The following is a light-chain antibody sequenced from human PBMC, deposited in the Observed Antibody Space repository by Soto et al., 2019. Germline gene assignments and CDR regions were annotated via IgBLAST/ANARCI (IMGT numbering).Light chain of an antibody. V-gene: IGKV3-11*01. CDR2: DAS. CDR1: QSVSSY. J-gene: IGKJ4*01. Sequence: PGERATLSCRTSQSVSSYLAWYQQKPGQAPRLLIYDASNRATGIPARFSGSGSGTDFTLTISSLEPEDFAVYYCQQRRNWPPLTFGGGTKVEIK. CDR3: QQRRNWPPLT.